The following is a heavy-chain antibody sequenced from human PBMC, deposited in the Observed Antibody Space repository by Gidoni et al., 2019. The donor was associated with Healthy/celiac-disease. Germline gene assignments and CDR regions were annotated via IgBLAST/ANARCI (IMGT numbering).Heavy chain of an antibody. CDR1: GFPFSSYA. V-gene: IGHV3-30-3*01. D-gene: IGHD2-21*02. J-gene: IGHJ4*02. CDR3: ARDAYCGGDCYQGYFDY. Sequence: QVQLVESGGGVVQPGRSLTLTCAASGFPFSSYAMHWVRQAPGKGLEWVAVISYDGSNKYYADSVKGRFTISRDNSKNTLYLQMNSLRAEDTAVYYCARDAYCGGDCYQGYFDYWGQGTLVTVSS. CDR2: ISYDGSNK.